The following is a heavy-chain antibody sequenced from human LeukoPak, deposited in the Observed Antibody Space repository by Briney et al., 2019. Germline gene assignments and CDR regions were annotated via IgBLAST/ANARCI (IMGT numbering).Heavy chain of an antibody. D-gene: IGHD6-19*01. Sequence: ASDKVSCKSSGYTFIDSYIHWVRQAPGQGLEWMGWIKPNGGGTQYAQKFQDRVTMTRDTSVSSTYMELSGLRSDDTAVYYCARGKPAVPGTYFDYWGQGSLVCVSS. J-gene: IGHJ4*02. CDR3: ARGKPAVPGTYFDY. V-gene: IGHV1-2*02. CDR1: GYTFIDSY. CDR2: IKPNGGGT.